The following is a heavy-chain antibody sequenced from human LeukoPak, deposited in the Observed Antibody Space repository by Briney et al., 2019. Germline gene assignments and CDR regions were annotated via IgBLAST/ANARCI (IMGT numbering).Heavy chain of an antibody. Sequence: SETLSLTCAVYGGSFSGYYWSWIRQPPGKGLEWIGEINHSGSTNYNPSLKSRVTISVDTSKNQFSLKLSSVTAADTAVYYCARGAPTADYWGQGTLVAVSS. CDR1: GGSFSGYY. CDR2: INHSGST. V-gene: IGHV4-34*01. D-gene: IGHD2-21*02. CDR3: ARGAPTADY. J-gene: IGHJ4*02.